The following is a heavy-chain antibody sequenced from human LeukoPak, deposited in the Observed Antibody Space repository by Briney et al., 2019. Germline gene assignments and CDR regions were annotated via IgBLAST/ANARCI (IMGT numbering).Heavy chain of an antibody. CDR1: GGSISSSSYY. D-gene: IGHD3-10*01. J-gene: IGHJ4*02. V-gene: IGHV4-39*07. CDR2: IYYSGST. Sequence: PSETLSLTCTVSGGSISSSSYYWGWIRQPPGKGLEWIGSIYYSGSTYYNPSIKSRVTISVDTSKNQFSLKLSSVTAADTAVYYCATGVRPLGHLGYWGQGTLVTVSS. CDR3: ATGVRPLGHLGY.